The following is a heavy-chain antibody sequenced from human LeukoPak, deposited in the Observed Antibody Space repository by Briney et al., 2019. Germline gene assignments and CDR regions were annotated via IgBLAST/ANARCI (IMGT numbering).Heavy chain of an antibody. D-gene: IGHD3-3*01. J-gene: IGHJ4*02. CDR1: GGSFSGYY. CDR3: ARVGSFGVVNKGPFGY. Sequence: PSETLSLTCAVYGGSFSGYYWSWIRQPPGKGLEWIGEINHSGSTNCNPSLKSRVTISVDTSKNQFSLKLSSVTAADTAVYYCARVGSFGVVNKGPFGYWGQGTLVTVSS. V-gene: IGHV4-34*01. CDR2: INHSGST.